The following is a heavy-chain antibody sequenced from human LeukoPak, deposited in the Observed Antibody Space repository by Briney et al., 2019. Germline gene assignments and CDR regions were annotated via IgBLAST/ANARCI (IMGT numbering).Heavy chain of an antibody. Sequence: SETLSLTCAVHGGSFSGYYWNWIRQPPGKGLEWIGEINHSGSTNYNPSLKSRVTISVDTSKNQFSLKLSSVTAADTAVYYCARETDTAMAYWGQGTLVTVSS. J-gene: IGHJ4*02. D-gene: IGHD5-18*01. CDR3: ARETDTAMAY. CDR1: GGSFSGYY. CDR2: INHSGST. V-gene: IGHV4-34*01.